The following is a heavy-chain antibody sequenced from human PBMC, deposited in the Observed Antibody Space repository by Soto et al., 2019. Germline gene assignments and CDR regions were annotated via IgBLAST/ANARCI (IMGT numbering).Heavy chain of an antibody. Sequence: PGESLTISCTCSGYSFTGYWISWVRQMPGKGLEWMGRIDPSDSYTNYSPSFQGHVTISADKSISTAYLQWSSLKASDTAMYYCARHYAYYYDSSGSATGAFDIWGQGTMVTVSS. J-gene: IGHJ3*02. CDR3: ARHYAYYYDSSGSATGAFDI. V-gene: IGHV5-10-1*01. CDR2: IDPSDSYT. D-gene: IGHD3-22*01. CDR1: GYSFTGYW.